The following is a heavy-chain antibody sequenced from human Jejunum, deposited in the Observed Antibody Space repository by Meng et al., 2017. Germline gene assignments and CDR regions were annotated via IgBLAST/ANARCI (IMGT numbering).Heavy chain of an antibody. CDR3: ARDYGDNYDISTGYFKGYYFDL. D-gene: IGHD3-9*01. Sequence: GRLAASGPGLGEPSEDLSLTCTVSGGSINNFYWSWIRQPAGKGLEWIGRIYSSGSATFNASLKSRVSMSVDTSNNQFSLTLTSMTAADAAMYYCARDYGDNYDISTGYFKGYYFDLWGRGTLVTVSS. CDR2: IYSSGSA. CDR1: GGSINNFY. J-gene: IGHJ2*01. V-gene: IGHV4-4*07.